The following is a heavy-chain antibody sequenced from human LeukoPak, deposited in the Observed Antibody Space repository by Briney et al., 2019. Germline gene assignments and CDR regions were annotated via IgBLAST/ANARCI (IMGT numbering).Heavy chain of an antibody. V-gene: IGHV3-49*04. J-gene: IGHJ4*02. Sequence: GGSLRLSCTASGFTFCVYGMSWARQAPGKALEWIGFIRSKGHGGTTEYAASVKGRFTISRDDSKSIAYLQLNSLKTEDTAVYYCTLTMIVVARSHFDYWGQGTLVTVSS. CDR3: TLTMIVVARSHFDY. D-gene: IGHD3-22*01. CDR2: IRSKGHGGTT. CDR1: GFTFCVYG.